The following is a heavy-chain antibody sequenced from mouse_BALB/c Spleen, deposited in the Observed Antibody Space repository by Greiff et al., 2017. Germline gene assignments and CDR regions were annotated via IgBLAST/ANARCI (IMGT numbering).Heavy chain of an antibody. CDR3: ARKGDYDYDGDAMDY. D-gene: IGHD2-4*01. Sequence: VKLMESGAELVRPGTSVKVSCKASGYAFTNYLIEWVKQRPGQGLEWIGVINPGSGGTNYNEKFKGKATLTADKSSSTAYMQLSSLTSDDSAVYFCARKGDYDYDGDAMDYWGQGTSVTVSS. J-gene: IGHJ4*01. CDR1: GYAFTNYL. V-gene: IGHV1-54*01. CDR2: INPGSGGT.